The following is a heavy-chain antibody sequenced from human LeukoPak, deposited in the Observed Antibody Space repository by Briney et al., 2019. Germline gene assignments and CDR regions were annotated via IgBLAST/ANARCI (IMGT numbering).Heavy chain of an antibody. Sequence: SETLSLTCTVSGGSISSYYWSWIRQPPGKGLEWIGYIYYSGSTNYNPSLKSRVTISVDTSKNQFSLKLSSVTAADTAVYYCARQAAEYSSSKGNWFDPWGQGTLATVSS. CDR3: ARQAAEYSSSKGNWFDP. CDR2: IYYSGST. D-gene: IGHD6-6*01. CDR1: GGSISSYY. J-gene: IGHJ5*02. V-gene: IGHV4-59*08.